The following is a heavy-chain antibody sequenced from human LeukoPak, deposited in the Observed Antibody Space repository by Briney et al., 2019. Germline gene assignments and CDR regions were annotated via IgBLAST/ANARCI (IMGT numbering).Heavy chain of an antibody. Sequence: PGGSLRLSCAASGFTFDDYGMSWVRQAPGKGLEWVSGINWNGGSTDYADSVKGRFTISRDNAKNSLYLQMNSLRAEDTALYYCAREGGSGSRYGWGYYYMDVWGKGTTVTVSS. D-gene: IGHD3-10*01. CDR1: GFTFDDYG. J-gene: IGHJ6*03. CDR2: INWNGGST. CDR3: AREGGSGSRYGWGYYYMDV. V-gene: IGHV3-20*04.